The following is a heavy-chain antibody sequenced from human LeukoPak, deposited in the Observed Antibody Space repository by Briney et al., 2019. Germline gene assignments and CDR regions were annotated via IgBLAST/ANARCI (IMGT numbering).Heavy chain of an antibody. J-gene: IGHJ5*02. V-gene: IGHV1-8*02. CDR3: AGAVAATSYDYVWGSYPNWFDP. CDR2: MNPNSGNT. Sequence: ASVKVSCKASGYTFTSYCMHWVRQATGQGLEWMGWMNPNSGNTGYAQKFQGRVTMTRNTSISTAYMELSSLRSDDTAVYYCAGAVAATSYDYVWGSYPNWFDPWGQGTLVTVSS. CDR1: GYTFTSYC. D-gene: IGHD3-16*02.